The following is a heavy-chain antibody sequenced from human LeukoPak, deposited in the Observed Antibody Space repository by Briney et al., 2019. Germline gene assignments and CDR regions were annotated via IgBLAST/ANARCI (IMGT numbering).Heavy chain of an antibody. D-gene: IGHD1-14*01. CDR2: FDPEDGET. Sequence: GASVKVSCKVSGYTLTELSMHWVRQAPGKGREWMGGFDPEDGETIYAQKCQGRVTMTEDTSTDTAYMELSSLRSEDTAVYYCATDSTYHFKVAFDTWGQGTMVTVSS. J-gene: IGHJ3*02. CDR3: ATDSTYHFKVAFDT. V-gene: IGHV1-24*01. CDR1: GYTLTELS.